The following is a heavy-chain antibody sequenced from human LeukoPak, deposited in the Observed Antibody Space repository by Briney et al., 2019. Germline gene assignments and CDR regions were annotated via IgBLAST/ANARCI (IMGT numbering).Heavy chain of an antibody. J-gene: IGHJ4*02. D-gene: IGHD3-3*01. V-gene: IGHV1-46*01. Sequence: ASVKVSCKASGYTFTSYYMHWVRQAPGQGLEWMGIINPSGGSTSYAQKFQGRVTMTRDTSTSTVYMELSSLRSEDTAVYYCARDSSTEAILRFLEWLSTGFDYWGQGTLVTVSS. CDR2: INPSGGST. CDR3: ARDSSTEAILRFLEWLSTGFDY. CDR1: GYTFTSYY.